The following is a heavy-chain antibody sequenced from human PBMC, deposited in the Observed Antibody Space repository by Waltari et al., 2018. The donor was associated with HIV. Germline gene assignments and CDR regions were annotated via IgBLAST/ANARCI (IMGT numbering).Heavy chain of an antibody. V-gene: IGHV2-70*15. CDR2: IDWDDDK. Sequence: QVTLRESGPALVKPTQTLPLTCTFSGFSLSTHGMCVSWIRQPPGKAPEWLARIDWDDDKYYSTSLKTRLTISKDTSKNQVVLTMTNMDPVDTATYYCARSRTYYYDSSGYYLDYWGQGTLVTVSS. CDR3: ARSRTYYYDSSGYYLDY. D-gene: IGHD3-22*01. CDR1: GFSLSTHGMC. J-gene: IGHJ4*02.